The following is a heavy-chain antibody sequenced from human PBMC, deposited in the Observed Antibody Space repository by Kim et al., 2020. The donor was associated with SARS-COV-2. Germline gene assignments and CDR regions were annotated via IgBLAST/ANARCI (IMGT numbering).Heavy chain of an antibody. CDR1: GFTFSSYA. Sequence: GGSLRLSCAASGFTFSSYAMSWVRQAPGKGLEWVSAISGSGGSTYYADSVKGRFTISRDNSKNTLYLQMNSLRAEDTAVYYCATLAVAGTDPSGYGMDVWGQGTTVTVSS. CDR3: ATLAVAGTDPSGYGMDV. D-gene: IGHD6-19*01. V-gene: IGHV3-23*01. CDR2: ISGSGGST. J-gene: IGHJ6*02.